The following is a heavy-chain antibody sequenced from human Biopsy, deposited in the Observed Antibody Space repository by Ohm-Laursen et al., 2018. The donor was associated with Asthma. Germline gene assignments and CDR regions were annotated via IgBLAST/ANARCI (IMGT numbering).Heavy chain of an antibody. J-gene: IGHJ6*02. CDR3: ARRITIIGVVQKDLGMDA. V-gene: IGHV4-39*01. CDR2: ISYGGKT. D-gene: IGHD3-3*01. Sequence: TLSLTCAVSGGSMTPTSHYWDWIRQAPGKGLEWIGYISYGGKTSYNPSLKNRVTISRDTSKNQFSLRLTSVTAADTAAYFCARRITIIGVVQKDLGMDAWGQGTTVIVSS. CDR1: GGSMTPTSHY.